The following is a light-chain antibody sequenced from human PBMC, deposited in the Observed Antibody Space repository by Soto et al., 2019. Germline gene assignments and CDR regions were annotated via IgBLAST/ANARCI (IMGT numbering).Light chain of an antibody. CDR2: EVS. J-gene: IGLJ1*01. CDR1: STDVGGYNY. CDR3: SLYTTASTYV. Sequence: QSALAQPSSVSGSPGQSITISCTGTSTDVGGYNYVSWYQHHPGKGPKLIIYEVSNRPSGVSDRFSGSKSGNKASLIISNLEAEDEAEYYCSLYTTASTYVFGTGTKVTVL. V-gene: IGLV2-14*01.